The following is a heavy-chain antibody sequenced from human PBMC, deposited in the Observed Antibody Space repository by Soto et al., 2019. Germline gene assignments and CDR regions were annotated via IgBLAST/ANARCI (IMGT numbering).Heavy chain of an antibody. CDR3: ARDIAARGWFDP. V-gene: IGHV4-34*01. D-gene: IGHD6-6*01. CDR2: INHSGST. Sequence: PSETLSLTCAVYGGSFSGYYWSWIRQPPGKGLEWIGEINHSGSTNYNPSLKSRVTISVDTSKNQFSLKLSSVTAADTAVYYGARDIAARGWFDPWGQGTLVTVSS. J-gene: IGHJ5*02. CDR1: GGSFSGYY.